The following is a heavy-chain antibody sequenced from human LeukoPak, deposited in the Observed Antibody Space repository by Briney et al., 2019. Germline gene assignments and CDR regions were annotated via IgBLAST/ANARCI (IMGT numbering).Heavy chain of an antibody. Sequence: GGSLRLSCAASGFSFDDYGMSWVRQAPGKGLEWVSSISSSSSYIYYADSVKGRFTISRDNAKNSLYLQMNSLRAEDTAVYYCARDSYYDILTGYYTWGQGTLVTVSS. D-gene: IGHD3-9*01. V-gene: IGHV3-21*01. CDR2: ISSSSSYI. CDR3: ARDSYYDILTGYYT. J-gene: IGHJ5*02. CDR1: GFSFDDYG.